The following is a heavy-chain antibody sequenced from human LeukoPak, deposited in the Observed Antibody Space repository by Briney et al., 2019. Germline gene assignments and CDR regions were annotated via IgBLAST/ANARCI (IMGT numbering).Heavy chain of an antibody. J-gene: IGHJ5*02. CDR2: IYHSGST. V-gene: IGHV4-30-2*01. CDR3: ARSRVVPAAISWFDP. CDR1: GGSISSGGYS. Sequence: SQTLSLTCAVSGGSISSGGYSWSWIRQPPGKGLEWMGYIYHSGSTYYNPSLKSRVTISVDRSKNQFSLKLSSVTAADTAVYYCARSRVVPAAISWFDPWGQGTLVTVSS. D-gene: IGHD2-2*01.